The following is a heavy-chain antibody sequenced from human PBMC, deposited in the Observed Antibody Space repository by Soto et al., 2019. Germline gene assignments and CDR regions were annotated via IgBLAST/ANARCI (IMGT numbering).Heavy chain of an antibody. CDR1: GYTFTSYG. V-gene: IGHV1-18*01. CDR2: ISAYNGNT. Sequence: QVQLVQSGAEVKKPGASVKVSCKASGYTFTSYGISWVRQAPGQGLEWMGWISAYNGNTNYAQKLQGRVTMTTDTSTSTAYMERRSLRSDDTAVYYCARGHYYDSSGHYYYYGMDVWGQGTTVTVSS. D-gene: IGHD3-22*01. CDR3: ARGHYYDSSGHYYYYGMDV. J-gene: IGHJ6*02.